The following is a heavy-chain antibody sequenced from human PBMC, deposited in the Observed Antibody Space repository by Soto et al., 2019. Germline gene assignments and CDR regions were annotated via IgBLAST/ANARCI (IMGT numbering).Heavy chain of an antibody. D-gene: IGHD1-1*01. CDR3: ATDQLKNSNYYGLDV. CDR2: IYYSGST. V-gene: IGHV4-31*03. CDR1: GGSVNSGGYH. Sequence: PSETLSLTCTVSGGSVNSGGYHWSWIRQHPGKGLEWIGDIYYSGSTYYNPSLKSRVTISIDTSTNYFSLHLCALTAADTAVYHCATDQLKNSNYYGLDVWGQGTTVTVSS. J-gene: IGHJ6*02.